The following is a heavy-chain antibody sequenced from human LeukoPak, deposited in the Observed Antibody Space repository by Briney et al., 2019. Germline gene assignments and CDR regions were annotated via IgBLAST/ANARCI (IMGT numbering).Heavy chain of an antibody. D-gene: IGHD2-2*01. CDR2: IYTSGST. Sequence: SETLSLTCTVSGGSISSGSYYWSWIRQPAGKGLEWIGRIYTSGSTNYNPSLKSRVTISVDTSKNQFSLKLSSVTAADTAVYYCARVVPAVWYWFDPWGQGTLVTVSS. V-gene: IGHV4-61*02. CDR1: GGSISSGSYY. J-gene: IGHJ5*02. CDR3: ARVVPAVWYWFDP.